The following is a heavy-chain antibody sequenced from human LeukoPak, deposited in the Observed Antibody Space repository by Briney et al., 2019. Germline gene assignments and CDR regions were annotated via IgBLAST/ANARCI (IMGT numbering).Heavy chain of an antibody. Sequence: RAGGSLRLSCAASGFTFSIYSMNWVRRAPGRGLEWVSYISSSGRTIYHADSVKGRFTISRDNAKNSLYLQMNSLRVEDTAVYYCARRAIAEGFDYWGQGTLVTVSS. CDR2: ISSSGRTI. J-gene: IGHJ4*02. CDR1: GFTFSIYS. CDR3: ARRAIAEGFDY. V-gene: IGHV3-48*04. D-gene: IGHD6-13*01.